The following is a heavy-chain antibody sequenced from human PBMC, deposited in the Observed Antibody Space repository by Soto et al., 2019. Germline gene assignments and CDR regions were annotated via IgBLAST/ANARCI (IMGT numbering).Heavy chain of an antibody. CDR2: ISYDGSNK. Sequence: GGSLRLSCAASGFTFSSYAMHWVRQAPGKGLEWVAVISYDGSNKYYADSVKGRFTISRDNSKNTLYLQMNSLRAEDTAVYYCARGSRAYSVHDAFDIWGQGTMVTVSS. CDR3: ARGSRAYSVHDAFDI. CDR1: GFTFSSYA. D-gene: IGHD5-12*01. V-gene: IGHV3-30-3*01. J-gene: IGHJ3*02.